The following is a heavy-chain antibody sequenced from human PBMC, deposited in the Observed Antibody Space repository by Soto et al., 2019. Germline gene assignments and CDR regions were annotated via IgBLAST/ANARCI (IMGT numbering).Heavy chain of an antibody. CDR2: IHPSGSI. J-gene: IGHJ4*02. CDR1: GGSFSGYY. CDR3: ARGRDAYKTGNY. Sequence: PSETLYLTCAFSGGSFSGYYWTLIRQPPGKGLEWIGEIHPSGSINYNPSLMSRVTISVDMSKNQFSLELSSVAAADTAVYYCARGRDAYKTGNYWGQGTLVTVS. D-gene: IGHD1-1*01. V-gene: IGHV4-34*01.